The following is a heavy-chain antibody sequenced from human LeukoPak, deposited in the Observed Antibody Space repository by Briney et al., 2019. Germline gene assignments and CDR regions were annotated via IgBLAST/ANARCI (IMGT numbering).Heavy chain of an antibody. CDR2: IYHGDSDT. V-gene: IGHV5-51*01. CDR1: GYTFSSYW. CDR3: ATTNWNYGY. Sequence: GESLKISCKGSGYTFSSYWIGWVRQMPGKGLEWMGFIYHGDSDTRYSPSCQGQVTFSADKSISTAYLQWSSLKASDTAIYYCATTNWNYGYWGQGTLVTVSS. J-gene: IGHJ4*02. D-gene: IGHD1-7*01.